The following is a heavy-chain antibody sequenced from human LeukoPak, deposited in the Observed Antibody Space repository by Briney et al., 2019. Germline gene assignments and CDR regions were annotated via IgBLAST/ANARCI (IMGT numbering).Heavy chain of an antibody. CDR1: GGSISSGGYY. CDR3: AKTTVTTGRMD. V-gene: IGHV4-31*03. Sequence: PSETLSLTCTVSGGSISSGGYYWSWIRQHPGKGLVWIGYIYYSGSTYYNPSLKSRVTISVDTSKNQFSLKLSSVTAADTTVYYCAKTTVTTGRMDWGQGTLVTVSS. J-gene: IGHJ4*02. D-gene: IGHD4-17*01. CDR2: IYYSGST.